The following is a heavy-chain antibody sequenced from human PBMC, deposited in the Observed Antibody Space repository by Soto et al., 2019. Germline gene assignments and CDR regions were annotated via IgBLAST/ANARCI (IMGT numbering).Heavy chain of an antibody. CDR3: TRWNGYGDI. D-gene: IGHD4-17*01. CDR2: VSGGSGVT. V-gene: IGHV3-23*01. CDR1: GFSFSTYG. J-gene: IGHJ4*02. Sequence: EMQLLESGGGLVQPGGSLRLSCVVSGFSFSTYGVTWVRQAPGKGLEWVCGVSGGSGVTHYTDSVKGRFTISGDDSKNTVYLQMHSLRGEATAVYYCTRWNGYGDIWGQGTLVTVSS.